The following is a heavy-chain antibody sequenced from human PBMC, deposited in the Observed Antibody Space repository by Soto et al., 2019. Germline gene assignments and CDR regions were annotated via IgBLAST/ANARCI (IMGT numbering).Heavy chain of an antibody. CDR2: MNPHSGNT. Sequence: ASVKVSCKASGYTFTDYDINWVRQATGQGLEWMGWMNPHSGNTGYAQKFQGRVTMTRNTSITTAYMELGSLTSDDTAVYYCARGGSRFCSRSSCFDIHNSGRAPLVTVSS. V-gene: IGHV1-8*01. CDR3: ARGGSRFCSRSSCFDIHN. D-gene: IGHD2-2*01. CDR1: GYTFTDYD. J-gene: IGHJ4*02.